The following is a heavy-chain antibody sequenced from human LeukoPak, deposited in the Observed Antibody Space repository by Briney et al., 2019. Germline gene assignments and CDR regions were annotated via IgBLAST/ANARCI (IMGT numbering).Heavy chain of an antibody. J-gene: IGHJ4*02. D-gene: IGHD3-22*01. Sequence: GGSLRLSSAASGFTASSNYISWVRQAPGKRLEWVSVNYSGGSTYYADSVKGRVTISRDNSKSTLYLQMNSLRAEDTAVYYCARGGPYYYDSSGYYSPFDYWGQGTLVTVSS. CDR3: ARGGPYYYDSSGYYSPFDY. V-gene: IGHV3-53*01. CDR2: NYSGGST. CDR1: GFTASSNY.